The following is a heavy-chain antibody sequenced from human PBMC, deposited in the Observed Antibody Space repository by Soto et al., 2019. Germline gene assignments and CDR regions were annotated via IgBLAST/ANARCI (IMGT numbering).Heavy chain of an antibody. CDR1: GYTFTTYG. CDR2: ISTYSDNT. Sequence: QVQLVQSGAEVKKPGASVKVSCKASGYTFTTYGISWVRQAPGQGLEWMGWISTYSDNTNYAQRLQGRVTMTTDTSTSTAYMELRSLRSDDTALSYCARDFYGLDVWGQGTTVTVSS. CDR3: ARDFYGLDV. J-gene: IGHJ6*02. V-gene: IGHV1-18*01.